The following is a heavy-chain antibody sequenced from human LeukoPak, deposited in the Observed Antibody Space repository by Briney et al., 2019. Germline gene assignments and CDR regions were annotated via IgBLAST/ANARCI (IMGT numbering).Heavy chain of an antibody. V-gene: IGHV4-59*01. CDR2: IYYSGST. D-gene: IGHD6-19*01. Sequence: PSETLSLTCTVSGGSISSYYWSWIRQPPGKGLEWIGYIYYSGSTNYSPSLKSRVTISVDTSKNQFFLKLSSVTAADTAVYYCATWYSSGWYHYWGQGTLVTVSS. CDR3: ATWYSSGWYHY. J-gene: IGHJ4*02. CDR1: GGSISSYY.